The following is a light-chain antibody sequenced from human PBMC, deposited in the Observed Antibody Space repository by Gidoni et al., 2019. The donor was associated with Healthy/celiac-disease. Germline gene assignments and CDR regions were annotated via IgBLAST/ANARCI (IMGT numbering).Light chain of an antibody. CDR1: SLRSYY. J-gene: IGLJ2*01. V-gene: IGLV3-19*01. CDR3: NSRDSSGNHVV. CDR2: GKN. Sequence: SSELTPDPAVSVALGQTVRITCQGDSLRSYYASWYQQTPGQAPVLVIYGKNNRPSGIPDRFSDSSSGNTASLTITGAQAEDEADYYCNSRDSSGNHVVFGGGTKLTVL.